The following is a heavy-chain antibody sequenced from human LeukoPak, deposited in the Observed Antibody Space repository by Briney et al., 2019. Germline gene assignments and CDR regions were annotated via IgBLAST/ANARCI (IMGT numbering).Heavy chain of an antibody. Sequence: GAPVKVSCKASGYTFTSYAMHWVRQAPGQRLEWMGWINAGNGNTKYSQKFQGRVTITRDTSASTAYMELSSLRSEDTAVYYCARGSGWQTDFDYWGQGTLVTVSS. CDR1: GYTFTSYA. CDR2: INAGNGNT. D-gene: IGHD6-19*01. J-gene: IGHJ4*02. CDR3: ARGSGWQTDFDY. V-gene: IGHV1-3*01.